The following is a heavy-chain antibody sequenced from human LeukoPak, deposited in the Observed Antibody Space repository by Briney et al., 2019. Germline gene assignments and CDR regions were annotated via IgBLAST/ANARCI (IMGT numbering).Heavy chain of an antibody. CDR2: IYSGGST. Sequence: GGSLRLSCAASGFTVSSNYMSWVRQAPGKGLEWVSVIYSGGSTYYADSVKGRFTISRDNSKTTLYLQMNSLRAEDTAVYYCARETVRGVFDYWGQATLVTVSS. CDR3: ARETVRGVFDY. J-gene: IGHJ4*02. V-gene: IGHV3-53*01. CDR1: GFTVSSNY. D-gene: IGHD3-10*01.